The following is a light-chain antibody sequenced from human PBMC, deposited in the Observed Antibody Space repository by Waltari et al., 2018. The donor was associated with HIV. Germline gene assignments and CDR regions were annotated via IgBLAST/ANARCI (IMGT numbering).Light chain of an antibody. Sequence: IVMTQSPDSLAVSLGERATIHCNSSQTVLYTSNNINYLAWYQQKPGQPPKLLIYWASTRESGVPDRFSGSGSGTDFTLTISSLQAEDVAVYFCQQYYSVPPTFGQGTKVEIK. CDR2: WAS. J-gene: IGKJ1*01. V-gene: IGKV4-1*01. CDR3: QQYYSVPPT. CDR1: QTVLYTSNNINY.